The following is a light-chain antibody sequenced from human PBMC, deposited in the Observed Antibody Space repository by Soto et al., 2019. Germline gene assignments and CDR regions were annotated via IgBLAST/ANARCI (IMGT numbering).Light chain of an antibody. CDR3: QQYAGSPRT. J-gene: IGKJ1*01. V-gene: IGKV3-20*01. CDR1: QSVSSRS. Sequence: EIVLTQSPGPLSLSPGERATLSCRASQSVSSRSLAWYQQKPGQAPRLLISDASNRAADIPDRFSGSGSGTEFTLTINRLEPEDFAVYYCQQYAGSPRTFGQGTKVDIK. CDR2: DAS.